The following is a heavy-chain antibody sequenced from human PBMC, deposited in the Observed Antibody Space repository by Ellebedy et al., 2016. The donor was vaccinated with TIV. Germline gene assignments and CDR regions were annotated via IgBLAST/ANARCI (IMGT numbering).Heavy chain of an antibody. J-gene: IGHJ4*02. V-gene: IGHV4-4*07. CDR3: ARMRGYYFDY. CDR1: GGSTSSYY. Sequence: MPGGSLRLSCTVSGGSTSSYYWSWIRQPAGKGLEWIGRIYTSGSTNYNPSLKSRVTMSVDTSKALFALKLSSVTAADTAVYYCARMRGYYFDYWGQGTLVTVSS. D-gene: IGHD1-26*01. CDR2: IYTSGST.